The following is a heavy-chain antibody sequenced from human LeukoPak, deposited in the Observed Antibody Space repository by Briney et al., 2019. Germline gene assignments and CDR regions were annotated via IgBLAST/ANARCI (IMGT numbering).Heavy chain of an antibody. V-gene: IGHV3-15*01. D-gene: IGHD3-10*01. CDR1: GFTFSSYW. CDR2: IKSKTDGGTT. Sequence: GGSLRLSCAASGFTFSSYWMHWVRQAPGKGLEWVGRIKSKTDGGTTDYAAPVKGRFTISRDDSKNTLYLQMNSLKTEDTAVYYCTTEFRWFDSPRIDYWGQGTLVTVSS. CDR3: TTEFRWFDSPRIDY. J-gene: IGHJ4*02.